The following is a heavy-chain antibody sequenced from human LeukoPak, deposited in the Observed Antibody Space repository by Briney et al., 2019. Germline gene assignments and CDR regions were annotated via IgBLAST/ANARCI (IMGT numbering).Heavy chain of an antibody. V-gene: IGHV1-18*01. Sequence: ASVKVSCKASGYTFSSYGISWVRPAPGQGLEWMGWISAYNGNTNYAQKLQGRVTMTTDTSTSTAYMELSSLRSEDTAVYYCARSRQITTPVDWFDPWGQGTLVTVSS. J-gene: IGHJ5*02. D-gene: IGHD4-11*01. CDR2: ISAYNGNT. CDR3: ARSRQITTPVDWFDP. CDR1: GYTFSSYG.